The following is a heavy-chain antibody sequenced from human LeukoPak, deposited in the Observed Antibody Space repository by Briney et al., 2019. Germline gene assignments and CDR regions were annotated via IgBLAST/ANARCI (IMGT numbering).Heavy chain of an antibody. V-gene: IGHV4-39*07. J-gene: IGHJ4*02. D-gene: IGHD6-13*01. CDR3: ARLSPYPGVWASDY. Sequence: SETLSLTCTVSGGSISSSSYFWGWIRQPPGKGLEWIGSIHFSGSAYYNPSLKSRVTISVDTSRNQFSLKLSSVTAADTAVYYCARLSPYPGVWASDYWGQGTLVTVSS. CDR2: IHFSGSA. CDR1: GGSISSSSYF.